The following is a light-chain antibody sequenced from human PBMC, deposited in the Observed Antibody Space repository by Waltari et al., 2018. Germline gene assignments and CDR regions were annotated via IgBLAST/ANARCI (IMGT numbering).Light chain of an antibody. V-gene: IGLV2-14*01. CDR3: SSYISTTTPYV. Sequence: QSALTQPASVSGSPGPSITIPCTGSSSDVGGYDCVSWYQQYPGKAPKLMIYEVTNRPSGVSNRFSGSKSGNTASLTISGLQAEDDADYYCSSYISTTTPYVFGSGTKVTVL. J-gene: IGLJ1*01. CDR2: EVT. CDR1: SSDVGGYDC.